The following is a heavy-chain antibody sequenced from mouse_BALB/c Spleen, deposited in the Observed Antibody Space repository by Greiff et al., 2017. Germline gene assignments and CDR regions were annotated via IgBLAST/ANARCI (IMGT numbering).Heavy chain of an antibody. V-gene: IGHV3-5*02. CDR3: AREKYGNSFDY. D-gene: IGHD2-10*02. J-gene: IGHJ2*01. CDR2: IYYSGTI. Sequence: EVHLVESGPGLVKPSQTVSLTCTVTGISITTGNYRWSWIRQFPGNKLEWIGYIYYSGTITYNPSLTSRTTITRDTSKNQFFLEMNSLTAEDTATYYCAREKYGNSFDYWGQGTTLTVSS. CDR1: GISITTGNYR.